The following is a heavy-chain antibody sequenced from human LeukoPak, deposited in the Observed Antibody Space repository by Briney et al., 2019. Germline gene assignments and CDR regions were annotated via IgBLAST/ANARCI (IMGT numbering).Heavy chain of an antibody. CDR1: GGSFSGYY. V-gene: IGHV4-34*01. CDR2: IYYSGST. CDR3: ARGGLQWLVARWFDP. J-gene: IGHJ5*02. D-gene: IGHD6-19*01. Sequence: SETLSLTCAVYGGSFSGYYWSWIRQPPGKGLEWIGSIYYSGSTYYNPSLKSRVTISVDTSKNQFSLKLSSVTAADTAVYYCARGGLQWLVARWFDPWGQGTLVTVSP.